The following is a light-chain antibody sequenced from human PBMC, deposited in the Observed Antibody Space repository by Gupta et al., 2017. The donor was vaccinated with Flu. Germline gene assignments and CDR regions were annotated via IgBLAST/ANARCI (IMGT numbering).Light chain of an antibody. CDR3: QQYHNWSPMYT. CDR2: GAY. V-gene: IGKV3-15*01. J-gene: IGKJ2*01. CDR1: QSVSSN. Sequence: RATLSCRASQSVSSNLAWYQQKHGQAARPLIYGAYTRATGIPARFSGSGSGTYFTLTISSMQSEDFAVYYCQQYHNWSPMYTFGQGTKLEIK.